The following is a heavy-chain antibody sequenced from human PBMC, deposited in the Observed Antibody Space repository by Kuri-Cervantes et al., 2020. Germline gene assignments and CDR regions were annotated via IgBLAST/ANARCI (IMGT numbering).Heavy chain of an antibody. CDR2: IYPGDSDT. J-gene: IGHJ4*02. Sequence: GGSLRLSCKGSGYSFTSYWIGWVRQMPGKGLEWMGIIYPGDSDTRYSPSFQGQVTISADKSISTVYLQWSSLKASDTAMYYCARRVAVAALDYWGQGTLVTVSS. V-gene: IGHV5-51*01. CDR3: ARRVAVAALDY. D-gene: IGHD6-19*01. CDR1: GYSFTSYW.